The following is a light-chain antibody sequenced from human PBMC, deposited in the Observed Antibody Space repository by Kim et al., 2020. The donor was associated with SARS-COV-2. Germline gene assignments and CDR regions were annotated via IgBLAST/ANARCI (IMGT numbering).Light chain of an antibody. CDR1: NMGSKS. CDR3: QVWDSSSDHWV. Sequence: GKTVWCTRGGDNMGSKSVHWYQQEPGQAPVLGIYDDSDRHSGIPERFSGSSAGNTASLTISRVGVGDEADYDCQVWDSSSDHWVFGGGTQLTVL. CDR2: DDS. V-gene: IGLV3-21*03. J-gene: IGLJ2*01.